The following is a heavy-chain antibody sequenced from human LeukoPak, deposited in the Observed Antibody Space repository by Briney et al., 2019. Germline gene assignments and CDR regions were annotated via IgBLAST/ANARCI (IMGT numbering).Heavy chain of an antibody. D-gene: IGHD6-13*01. J-gene: IGHJ6*02. Sequence: GGSLRLSCAASGSTFSSYAMHWVRQAPGKGLEWVAVISYDGSNKYYADSVKGRFTISRDNSKNTLYLQMNSLRAEDTAVYYCARDLAAAGAGGMDVWGQGTTVTVSS. CDR3: ARDLAAAGAGGMDV. CDR2: ISYDGSNK. CDR1: GSTFSSYA. V-gene: IGHV3-30*04.